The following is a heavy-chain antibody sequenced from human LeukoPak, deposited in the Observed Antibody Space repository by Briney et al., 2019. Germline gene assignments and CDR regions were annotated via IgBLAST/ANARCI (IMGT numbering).Heavy chain of an antibody. V-gene: IGHV4-39*07. CDR1: GGSISSSSYY. CDR2: IYYSGST. J-gene: IGHJ3*02. CDR3: ARFAQYQLSSRTEAFDI. D-gene: IGHD2-2*01. Sequence: PSETLSLTCTVSGGSISSSSYYWGWIRQPPGKGLEWIGSIYYSGSTYYNPSLKSRVTISVDTSKNQFSLKLSSVTAADTAVYYCARFAQYQLSSRTEAFDIWGQGTMVTVSS.